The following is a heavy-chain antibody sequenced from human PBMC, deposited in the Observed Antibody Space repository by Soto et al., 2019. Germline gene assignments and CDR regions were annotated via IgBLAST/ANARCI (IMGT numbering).Heavy chain of an antibody. D-gene: IGHD2-2*01. CDR2: ISYSWNT. CDR1: GGSLSSGGYY. CDR3: GTVRASWYVDY. J-gene: IGHJ4*02. Sequence: SETLSLTCTVSGGSLSSGGYYWSWIRQPPGKGLEWIAYISYSWNTYYNPSLKSRISISADTCKNQFSLELKSVTVADTAVYYCGTVRASWYVDYWGQGTLVTVSS. V-gene: IGHV4-30-4*01.